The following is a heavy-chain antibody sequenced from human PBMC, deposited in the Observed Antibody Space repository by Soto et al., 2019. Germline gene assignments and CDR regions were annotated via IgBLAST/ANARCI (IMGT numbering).Heavy chain of an antibody. CDR2: ITSDTNTI. Sequence: EVQLVESGGGLVQPGGSLRLTCVASGFPFRIYSRNWFPQVQGKGLEWSSYITSDTNTIKYADSVKGRFTISRDNAKNLVYLQMNSLRDEDTAVYFCARSVEGHFDYWGQGTVVTVSS. D-gene: IGHD6-19*01. CDR3: ARSVEGHFDY. V-gene: IGHV3-48*02. CDR1: GFPFRIYS. J-gene: IGHJ4*02.